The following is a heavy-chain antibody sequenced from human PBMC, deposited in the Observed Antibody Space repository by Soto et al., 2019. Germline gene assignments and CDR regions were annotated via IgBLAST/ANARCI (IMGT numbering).Heavy chain of an antibody. CDR3: AKRRLNTITSFSDW. V-gene: IGHV3-23*01. CDR1: GFSFSEYG. D-gene: IGHD2-21*01. CDR2: ISGNKMTT. Sequence: EIQLLESGGGLAQPGGSLRLSCVASGFSFSEYGMSWVRQTPQRTLEWVASISGNKMTTFYPDSVKGRFFISRDNSDNTLHLQMNRLSYYDTAIYYCAKRRLNTITSFSDWWGQGVQVTVS. J-gene: IGHJ1*01.